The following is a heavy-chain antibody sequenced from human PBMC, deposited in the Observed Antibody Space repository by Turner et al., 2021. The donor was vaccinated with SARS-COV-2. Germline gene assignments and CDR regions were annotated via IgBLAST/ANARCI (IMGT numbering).Heavy chain of an antibody. CDR1: GFKFDDYA. V-gene: IGHV3-9*01. CDR3: AKEALNGYNSH. Sequence: VQLVESGGGLVQPGRPLRLSCAASGFKFDDYAMHWVRQAPGEGLEGVSGISWNSASMDYADSVKGRFTISRDNAKNSLYLQMNSLRAEDSALYYCAKEALNGYNSHWGRGTLVTVSS. CDR2: ISWNSASM. D-gene: IGHD5-12*01. J-gene: IGHJ4*02.